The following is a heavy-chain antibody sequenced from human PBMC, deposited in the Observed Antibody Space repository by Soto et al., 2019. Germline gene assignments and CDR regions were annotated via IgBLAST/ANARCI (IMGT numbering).Heavy chain of an antibody. CDR2: IIPILGIA. CDR1: GGTFSSYT. CDR3: ARDDPYSSSWYAYYYYTDV. Sequence: QVQLVQSGAEVKKPGSSVKVSCKASGGTFSSYTISWVRQAPGQGLEWMGRIIPILGIANYAQKFQGRVTITADKSTSTAYMGLSRLKSEDTAVYYCARDDPYSSSWYAYYYYTDVSAKGTTVTVSS. V-gene: IGHV1-69*04. J-gene: IGHJ6*03. D-gene: IGHD6-13*01.